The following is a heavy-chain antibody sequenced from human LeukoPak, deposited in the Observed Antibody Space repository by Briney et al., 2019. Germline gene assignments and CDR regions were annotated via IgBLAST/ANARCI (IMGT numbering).Heavy chain of an antibody. Sequence: ASVKVSYKASGHTFTDYYLHWVRQAPGQGFEWMGWINPNSGDTNYAQKFQGRVTMTRDTSISTAHMEMSRLRSDDTAVYYCARANFLYCSSTTCLFDYWGQGTLVTVSS. D-gene: IGHD2-2*01. CDR2: INPNSGDT. J-gene: IGHJ4*02. V-gene: IGHV1-2*02. CDR3: ARANFLYCSSTTCLFDY. CDR1: GHTFTDYY.